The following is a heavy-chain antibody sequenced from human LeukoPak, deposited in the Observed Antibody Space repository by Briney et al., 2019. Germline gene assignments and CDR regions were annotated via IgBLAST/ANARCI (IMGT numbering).Heavy chain of an antibody. D-gene: IGHD6-19*01. CDR2: ISGDGSRT. CDR1: GVTFSSYW. J-gene: IGHJ4*02. V-gene: IGHV3-74*01. Sequence: GGSLRLSCAASGVTFSSYWMHWVRQAPGKGLVWVSRISGDGSRTDYADSVKGRFTISRDNAKNTLYLQMSSLRAEDTAVYYCAQQWLGPFDYWGQGTLVTVCS. CDR3: AQQWLGPFDY.